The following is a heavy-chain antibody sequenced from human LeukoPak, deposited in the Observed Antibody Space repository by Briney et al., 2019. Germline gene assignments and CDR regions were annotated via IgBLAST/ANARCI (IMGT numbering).Heavy chain of an antibody. D-gene: IGHD1-26*01. Sequence: PSETLSLTCTVSGGSISSSSYYWGWIRQPPGKGLEWIGSIYYSGSTYYNPSLKSRVTISVDTSKNQFSLKLSSVTAADTAVYYCARDHSGSYYLYFDYWGQGTLVTVSS. CDR2: IYYSGST. CDR1: GGSISSSSYY. J-gene: IGHJ4*02. CDR3: ARDHSGSYYLYFDY. V-gene: IGHV4-39*07.